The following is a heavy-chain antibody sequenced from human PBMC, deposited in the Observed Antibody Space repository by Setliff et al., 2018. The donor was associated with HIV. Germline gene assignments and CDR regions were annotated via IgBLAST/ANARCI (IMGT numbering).Heavy chain of an antibody. Sequence: WASVKVSCKSSGYIFTTHYIHWVRQAPGQGIEWMGMSNPSSRTTIYAQKFRGRMTLTKDKSTTTVYMVLSSLRSDDTAVYYCARGGRVDESRGYYYPLMYWGQGTLVTVSS. V-gene: IGHV1-46*01. CDR3: ARGGRVDESRGYYYPLMY. J-gene: IGHJ4*02. CDR2: SNPSSRTT. CDR1: GYIFTTHY. D-gene: IGHD3-22*01.